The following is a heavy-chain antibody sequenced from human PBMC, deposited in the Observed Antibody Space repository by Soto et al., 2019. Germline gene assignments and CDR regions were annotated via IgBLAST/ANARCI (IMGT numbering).Heavy chain of an antibody. Sequence: VRQVESGGGLVQPGRSLRLSCAASGFTFDDYAMHWVRQAPGKGLEWVSSISWNSGNIDYADSVKGRFTVSRDNANNFLYLHMSSLRPEDTALHFCAKDVSITTSYLAHWGQGTLVTVSS. D-gene: IGHD1-1*01. CDR3: AKDVSITTSYLAH. J-gene: IGHJ4*02. CDR2: ISWNSGNI. CDR1: GFTFDDYA. V-gene: IGHV3-9*01.